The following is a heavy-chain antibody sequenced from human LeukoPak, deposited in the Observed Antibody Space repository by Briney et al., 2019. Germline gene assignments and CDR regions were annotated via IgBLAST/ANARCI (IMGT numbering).Heavy chain of an antibody. CDR3: AKDYRLHTPRGSAFDI. V-gene: IGHV3-9*01. CDR1: GFTFDVYA. Sequence: GRSLRLSCAASGFTFDVYAMHWVRHAPGKGLEWVSGISWNSGSIGYADSVKGRFTISRDNAKNSLYLQMNSLRAEDTALYYCAKDYRLHTPRGSAFDIWGQGTMVTVSS. J-gene: IGHJ3*02. CDR2: ISWNSGSI. D-gene: IGHD5/OR15-5a*01.